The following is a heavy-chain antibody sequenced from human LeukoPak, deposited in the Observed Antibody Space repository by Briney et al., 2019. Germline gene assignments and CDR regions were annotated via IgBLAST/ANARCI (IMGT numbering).Heavy chain of an antibody. CDR3: AELGITMIGGV. D-gene: IGHD3-10*02. CDR2: ITSSRIYI. J-gene: IGHJ6*04. Sequence: PGGSLRLSCAASAGFPFSTYRMNWVRQAPGKGLEWVSSITSSRIYIYYADSVKGRFTISRDNAKNSLYLQMNSLRAEETAVYYCAELGITMIGGVWGKGTTVTISS. CDR1: AGFPFSTYR. V-gene: IGHV3-21*01.